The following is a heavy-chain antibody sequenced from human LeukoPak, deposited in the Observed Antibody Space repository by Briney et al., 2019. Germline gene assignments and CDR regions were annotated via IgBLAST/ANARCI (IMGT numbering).Heavy chain of an antibody. Sequence: SETLSLTCAVYGGSFSGYYWGWIRQPPGKGLEWIGSIYYSGSTYYNPSLKSRVTISVDTSKNQFSLKLSSVTAADTAVYYRARHVRKRGIAVAGSPGWFDPWGQGTLVTVSS. CDR3: ARHVRKRGIAVAGSPGWFDP. CDR1: GGSFSGYY. V-gene: IGHV4-39*01. J-gene: IGHJ5*02. D-gene: IGHD6-19*01. CDR2: IYYSGST.